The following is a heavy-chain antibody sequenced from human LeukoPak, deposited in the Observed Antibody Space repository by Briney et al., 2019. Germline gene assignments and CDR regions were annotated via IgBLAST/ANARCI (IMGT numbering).Heavy chain of an antibody. V-gene: IGHV3-7*01. D-gene: IGHD4-17*01. Sequence: GGSLRLSCAASGFTFSSNWMAWVRQAPGQGLEWVANIKEDGREKYYADFVKGRFTISRDNAKNSLYLQMSSLRAEDTALYYCARDYYGDYLDWGRGTQVTVSS. CDR3: ARDYYGDYLD. CDR2: IKEDGREK. CDR1: GFTFSSNW. J-gene: IGHJ4*02.